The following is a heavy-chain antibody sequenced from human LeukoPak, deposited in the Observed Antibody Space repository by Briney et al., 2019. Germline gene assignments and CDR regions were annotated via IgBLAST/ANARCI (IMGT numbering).Heavy chain of an antibody. V-gene: IGHV4-34*01. CDR2: INHSGST. CDR1: GGSFSGDY. J-gene: IGHJ4*02. D-gene: IGHD3-10*01. Sequence: SETLSLTCAVYGGSFSGDYWGWIRQPPGKGLEWIGEINHSGSTNYNPSLKSRVTISVDTSKNQFSLKLSSVTAADTAVYYCASITMVRGVIIKFDYWGQGTLVTVSS. CDR3: ASITMVRGVIIKFDY.